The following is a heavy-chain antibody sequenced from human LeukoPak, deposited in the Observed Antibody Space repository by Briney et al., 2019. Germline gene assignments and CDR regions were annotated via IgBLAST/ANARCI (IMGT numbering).Heavy chain of an antibody. Sequence: GGSLRLSCAASGFTFSSYGMRWVRQAPGKGLEWVAVIWYDGSNKYYADSVKGRFTISRDNSKNTLYLQMNSLRAEDTAVYYCARDGPYDILTGYSSSGMDVWGQGTTVTVSS. D-gene: IGHD3-9*01. CDR2: IWYDGSNK. V-gene: IGHV3-33*01. CDR1: GFTFSSYG. J-gene: IGHJ6*02. CDR3: ARDGPYDILTGYSSSGMDV.